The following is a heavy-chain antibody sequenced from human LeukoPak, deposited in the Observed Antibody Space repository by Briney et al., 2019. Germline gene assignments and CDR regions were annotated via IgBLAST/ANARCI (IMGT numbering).Heavy chain of an antibody. CDR3: ARGLLGYCSSTSCGGCWFDP. CDR2: FNHSGST. V-gene: IGHV4-34*01. D-gene: IGHD2-2*01. J-gene: IGHJ5*02. Sequence: SETLSLTCAVHGGSFSGYYWSWIREPPGKGLGWMGEFNHSGSTNYNPSLKSRVTISVDTSKNQFSLKLSSVTAADTAVYYCARGLLGYCSSTSCGGCWFDPWGQGTLVTVSS. CDR1: GGSFSGYY.